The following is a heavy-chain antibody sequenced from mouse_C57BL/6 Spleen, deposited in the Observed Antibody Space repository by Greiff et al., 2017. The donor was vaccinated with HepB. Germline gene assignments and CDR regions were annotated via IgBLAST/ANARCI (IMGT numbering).Heavy chain of an antibody. J-gene: IGHJ1*03. V-gene: IGHV5-4*01. D-gene: IGHD1-1*01. CDR2: ISDGGSYT. CDR3: AREGYDYYGKDWYFDV. Sequence: EVMLVESGGGLVKPGGSLKLSCAASGFTFSSYAMSWVRQTPEKRLEWVATISDGGSYTYYPDNVKGRFTISRDNAKNNLYLQMSHLKSEDTAMYYCAREGYDYYGKDWYFDVWGTGTTVTVSS. CDR1: GFTFSSYA.